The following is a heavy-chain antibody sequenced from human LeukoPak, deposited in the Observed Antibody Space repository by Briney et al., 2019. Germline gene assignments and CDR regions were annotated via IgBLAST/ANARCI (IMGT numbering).Heavy chain of an antibody. Sequence: PSETLSLTCTVSGGSISTYYWSWIRQPPGKALEWIGYIYYTGTTKYNPSLKSRATISLDTSKNQFSLKLTSVTAADTALFFCARGYDIDVWGQGTTVTVSS. CDR2: IYYTGTT. CDR1: GGSISTYY. CDR3: ARGYDIDV. J-gene: IGHJ6*02. V-gene: IGHV4-59*01.